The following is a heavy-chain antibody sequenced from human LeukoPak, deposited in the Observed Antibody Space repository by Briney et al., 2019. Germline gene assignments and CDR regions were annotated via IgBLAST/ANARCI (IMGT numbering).Heavy chain of an antibody. CDR2: INHRGST. J-gene: IGHJ3*02. Sequence: PSEALSLACSVYGGSFSGDYWGWIRQPPGKGLGRIGEINHRGSTNYNPSLKSRVTISVDTSKHQFSLKLSSVTAADTAVYYCARPQRYFGVVAALANDAFDIWGQGTMVTVSS. D-gene: IGHD2-15*01. V-gene: IGHV4-34*01. CDR1: GGSFSGDY. CDR3: ARPQRYFGVVAALANDAFDI.